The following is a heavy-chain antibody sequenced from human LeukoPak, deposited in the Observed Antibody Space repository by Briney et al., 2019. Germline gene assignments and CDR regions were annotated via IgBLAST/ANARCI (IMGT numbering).Heavy chain of an antibody. J-gene: IGHJ4*02. CDR1: GYTFTSYG. Sequence: ASVKVSCKASGYTFTSYGISWVRQAPGQGLEWMGWISAYNGNTNYAQKLQGRVTMTTDTSTNTAYMELRSLRSDDTAVYYCARYLIETYCGGDCHPTLFDYWGQGTLVTVSS. CDR3: ARYLIETYCGGDCHPTLFDY. V-gene: IGHV1-18*01. D-gene: IGHD2-21*02. CDR2: ISAYNGNT.